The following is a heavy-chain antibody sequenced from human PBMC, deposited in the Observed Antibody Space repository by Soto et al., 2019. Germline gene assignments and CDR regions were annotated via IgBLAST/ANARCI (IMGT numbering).Heavy chain of an antibody. J-gene: IGHJ5*02. CDR2: IDYSGST. Sequence: QLQLQESGPGLVKPSETLSLTCSVSGGSISSSSYFWGWIRQPPGKGLEWIGSIDYSGSTYYNPSVKGRATVSVDTSKNQFSLKLSSVTAADTAVYYCARHPSDFWFDPWGQGTLVTVSS. V-gene: IGHV4-39*01. CDR3: ARHPSDFWFDP. D-gene: IGHD2-21*02. CDR1: GGSISSSSYF.